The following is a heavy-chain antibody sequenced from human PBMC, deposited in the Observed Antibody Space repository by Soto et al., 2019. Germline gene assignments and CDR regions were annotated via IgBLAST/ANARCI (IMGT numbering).Heavy chain of an antibody. V-gene: IGHV4-39*01. CDR2: IYYSGST. Sequence: SETLSLTCTVSGGSISSSSYYWGWIRQPPGKGLEWIGSIYYSGSTYYNPSLKSRVTISVDTSKNQFSLKLSSVTAADTAVYYCASLPLVVVAATHNWFDPWGQGTLVTVSS. CDR3: ASLPLVVVAATHNWFDP. CDR1: GGSISSSSYY. J-gene: IGHJ5*02. D-gene: IGHD2-15*01.